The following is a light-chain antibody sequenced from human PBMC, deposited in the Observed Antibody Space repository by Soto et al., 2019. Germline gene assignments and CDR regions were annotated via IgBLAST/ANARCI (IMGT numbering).Light chain of an antibody. CDR1: QSVTNNF. Sequence: ENVLTQSPGTLSLSPGERATLSCRASQSVTNNFFAWYQQKPGQAPRLLIYGISSRATGIPDRFSGSGSGTDFTLTISRLGPEDFVVYYCQQYITLPHTFGQGTKLEVK. CDR3: QQYITLPHT. CDR2: GIS. V-gene: IGKV3-20*01. J-gene: IGKJ2*01.